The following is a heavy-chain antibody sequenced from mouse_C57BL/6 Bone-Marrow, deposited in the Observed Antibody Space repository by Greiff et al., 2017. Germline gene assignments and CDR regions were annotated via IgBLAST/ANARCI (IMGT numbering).Heavy chain of an antibody. J-gene: IGHJ3*01. D-gene: IGHD2-2*01. CDR3: ARAFGYGTWFAY. Sequence: VKLQESGAELARPGASVKLSCKASGYTFTSYGISWVKQRTGQGLEWIGEIYPRSGNTYYNEKFKGKATLTADKSSSTAYMELRSLTSEDSAVYFCARAFGYGTWFAYWGQGTLLTVSA. CDR2: IYPRSGNT. V-gene: IGHV1-81*01. CDR1: GYTFTSYG.